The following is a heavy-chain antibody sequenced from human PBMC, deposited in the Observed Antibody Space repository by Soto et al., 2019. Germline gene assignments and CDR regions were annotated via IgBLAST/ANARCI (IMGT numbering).Heavy chain of an antibody. CDR1: GFTFSDYA. CDR2: LDGAGGST. CDR3: TAPRDEYGSGVSWFTYGMDI. V-gene: IGHV3-23*01. J-gene: IGHJ6*02. Sequence: PGGSLRPSCLASGFTFSDYAMTWVRHVPGRGLEWGASLDGAGGSTYYADSVRGRFTISRDNSQNTLFLQMKILTVDDTAIYYCTAPRDEYGSGVSWFTYGMDIWGQGTTVTVSS. D-gene: IGHD3-10*01.